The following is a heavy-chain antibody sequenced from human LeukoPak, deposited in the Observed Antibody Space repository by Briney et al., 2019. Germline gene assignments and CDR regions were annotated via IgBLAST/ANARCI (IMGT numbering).Heavy chain of an antibody. CDR2: VSDSGST. J-gene: IGHJ6*03. D-gene: IGHD6-13*01. Sequence: PSETLSLTCTVSGGSISSHYWSWIRQPPGKGLEWIGYVSDSGSTNYNPSLKSRVTVSVDTSKDQFSLKLTSVTAADTAVYYCARTGSSWPLYYYMDVWGKGTTVTVSS. CDR1: GGSISSHY. V-gene: IGHV4-59*11. CDR3: ARTGSSWPLYYYMDV.